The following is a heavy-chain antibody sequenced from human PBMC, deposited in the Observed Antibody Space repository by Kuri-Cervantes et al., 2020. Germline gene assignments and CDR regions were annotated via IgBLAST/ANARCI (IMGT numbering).Heavy chain of an antibody. CDR2: IRYDESNK. CDR3: ARAIAVAAPSWFDP. Sequence: GESLKISCAASGFTFSSYGMYWVRQAPGKGLEWVAFIRYDESNKYYADSVKGRFTISRDNSKNTLYLQMNSLRAEDTAVYYCARAIAVAAPSWFDPWGQGTLVTVSS. D-gene: IGHD6-19*01. J-gene: IGHJ5*02. V-gene: IGHV3-30*02. CDR1: GFTFSSYG.